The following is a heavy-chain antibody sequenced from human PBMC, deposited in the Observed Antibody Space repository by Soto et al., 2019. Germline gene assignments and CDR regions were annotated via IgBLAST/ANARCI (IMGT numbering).Heavy chain of an antibody. CDR1: GGSISSYY. V-gene: IGHV4-59*12. Sequence: PSETLSLTCTVSGGSISSYYWSWIRQPPGNRLEWIGYIYYSGSTNYNPSLKSRVTISVDTSKNQFSLRLSSVTAADTAVYYCARDKGSGWTSGWGQGTLVTVSS. CDR3: ARDKGSGWTSG. J-gene: IGHJ4*02. D-gene: IGHD6-19*01. CDR2: IYYSGST.